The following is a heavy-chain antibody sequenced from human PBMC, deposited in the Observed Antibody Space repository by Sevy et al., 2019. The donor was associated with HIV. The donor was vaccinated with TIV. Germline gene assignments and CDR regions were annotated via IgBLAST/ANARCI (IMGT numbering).Heavy chain of an antibody. CDR1: GGTFDTYT. J-gene: IGHJ3*02. CDR2: IIPFFASA. CDR3: ARDGDIAFGGGDAFDI. D-gene: IGHD3-16*01. V-gene: IGHV1-69*13. Sequence: ASVKVSCSASGGTFDTYTLNWLRQAPGQGLEWMGAIIPFFASAKYAQTFQGRVTFTADGSRNTMYMELSSLKSEDSAIYYCARDGDIAFGGGDAFDIWGQGTMVTVSS.